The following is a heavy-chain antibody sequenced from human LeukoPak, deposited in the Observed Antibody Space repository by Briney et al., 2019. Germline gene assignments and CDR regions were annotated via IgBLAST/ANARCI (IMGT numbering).Heavy chain of an antibody. CDR3: ATYTQHFGAPGTDY. J-gene: IGHJ4*02. Sequence: PGGSLRLSCEVSGFTFSKYWMRWVRQAQGKGLEWVASIDKDGSEKRCVDSVEGRFTISRDNAKNSVYLQMTSLGAEDTAVYYCATYTQHFGAPGTDYWGQGTLVTDSS. V-gene: IGHV3-7*01. CDR1: GFTFSKYW. D-gene: IGHD3-10*01. CDR2: IDKDGSEK.